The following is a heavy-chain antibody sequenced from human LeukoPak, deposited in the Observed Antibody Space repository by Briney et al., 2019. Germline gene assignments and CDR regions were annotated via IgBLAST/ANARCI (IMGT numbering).Heavy chain of an antibody. J-gene: IGHJ4*02. Sequence: SVKVSCKASGGTFSSYAISWVRQAPGQGLEWMGGIIPIFGTANYAQKFQGRVTITTDESTSTAYMELSSLRSEDTAVYYCASADYDFWSGYGPNFDYWGQGTLVTVSS. CDR3: ASADYDFWSGYGPNFDY. D-gene: IGHD3-3*01. CDR2: IIPIFGTA. CDR1: GGTFSSYA. V-gene: IGHV1-69*05.